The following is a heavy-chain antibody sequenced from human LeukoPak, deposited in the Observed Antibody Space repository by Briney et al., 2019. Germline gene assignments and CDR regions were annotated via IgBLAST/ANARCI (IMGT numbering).Heavy chain of an antibody. CDR3: ARDGSAYSFDY. Sequence: GGSLRLSCAASRFTFSGYELHWVRQAPRKGLEWVSCISTSGSTTYYADFVKGRLTISRDNDRNSMFLQMNSMRAEDTAVYYCARDGSAYSFDYWCEGGMVIVSS. CDR1: RFTFSGYE. D-gene: IGHD5-18*01. V-gene: IGHV3-48*03. CDR2: ISTSGSTT. J-gene: IGHJ4*02.